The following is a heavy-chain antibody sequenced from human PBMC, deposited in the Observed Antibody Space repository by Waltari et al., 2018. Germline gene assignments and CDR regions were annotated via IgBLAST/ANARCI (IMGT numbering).Heavy chain of an antibody. Sequence: QLQLQESGPGLVTPSATLSLTCTVSGGSISSSRYYWGWIRQPPGKGLEWIGSIYYSGSTYYNPSLKSRVTISVDTSKNQFSLKLSSVTAADTAVYYCARYSGDYSFDYWGQGTLVTVSS. CDR1: GGSISSSRYY. J-gene: IGHJ4*02. V-gene: IGHV4-39*01. CDR2: IYYSGST. D-gene: IGHD4-17*01. CDR3: ARYSGDYSFDY.